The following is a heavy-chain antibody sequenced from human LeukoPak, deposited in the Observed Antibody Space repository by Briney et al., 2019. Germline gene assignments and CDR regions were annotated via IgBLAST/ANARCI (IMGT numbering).Heavy chain of an antibody. CDR2: IIPIFGTA. Sequence: ASVKVSCKASGGTFCSYAISWMRQAPGQGLEWMGGIIPIFGTANYAQKFQGRVTNTTDESTSTAYMELSSLRSEATAVYYCARDLRLSYGDYQPFDPWGQGTLVTVSS. J-gene: IGHJ5*02. CDR1: GGTFCSYA. CDR3: ARDLRLSYGDYQPFDP. V-gene: IGHV1-69*05. D-gene: IGHD4-17*01.